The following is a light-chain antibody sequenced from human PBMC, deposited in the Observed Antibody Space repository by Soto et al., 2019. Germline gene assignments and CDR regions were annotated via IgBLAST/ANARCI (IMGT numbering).Light chain of an antibody. CDR1: QTISSW. V-gene: IGKV1-5*03. J-gene: IGKJ5*01. CDR2: KAS. Sequence: IHRTHSPATLAGSVVDRVTITFLASQTISSWLAWYQQKPGKAPKLLIYKASTLQSGVPSRFSGSGSGTEFTLTISSLQPEDFATYYCQQLNSYLITFGQGTRLEIK. CDR3: QQLNSYLIT.